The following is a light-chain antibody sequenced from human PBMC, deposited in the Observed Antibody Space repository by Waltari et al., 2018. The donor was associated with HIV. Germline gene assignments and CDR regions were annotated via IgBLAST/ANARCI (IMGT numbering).Light chain of an antibody. CDR1: SSNTGAGYD. V-gene: IGLV1-40*01. CDR2: GNN. J-gene: IGLJ2*01. Sequence: QSVLTQPPSVSGAPGQRVTISCTGSSSNTGAGYDVHWYQQLPGTAPKLLIYGNNNRPSGGPDRFSGSKSGTSVSRAITGLQAGDEADYFCQSYDSRLRAVVFGGGTKLTVL. CDR3: QSYDSRLRAVV.